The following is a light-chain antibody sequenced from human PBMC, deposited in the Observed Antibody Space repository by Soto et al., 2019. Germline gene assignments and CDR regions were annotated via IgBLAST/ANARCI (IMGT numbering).Light chain of an antibody. V-gene: IGKV3-20*01. Sequence: ETVLTQSPGTLSLSPGERAALSCRASQSVRSNYLAWYQQKPGQAPRLLIHGVSSRSTGTPDRFSGSGSGTDFTLTISRREPEDFAVYYGQQYGNSPRTFGEGTEVEIK. CDR1: QSVRSNY. CDR3: QQYGNSPRT. CDR2: GVS. J-gene: IGKJ1*01.